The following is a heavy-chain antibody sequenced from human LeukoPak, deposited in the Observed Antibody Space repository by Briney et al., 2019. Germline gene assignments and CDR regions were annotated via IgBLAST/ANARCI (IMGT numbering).Heavy chain of an antibody. V-gene: IGHV3-15*01. J-gene: IGHJ4*02. CDR2: IKSKTDGGTT. CDR1: GFTFSNAW. D-gene: IGHD3-3*01. CDR3: AKDKSTNYDFWSGRGYYFDY. Sequence: GGSLRLSCAASGFTFSNAWMSWVRQAPGKGLEWVGRIKSKTDGGTTDYAAPVKGRFTISRDDSKNTLYLQMNSLKTEDTAVYYCAKDKSTNYDFWSGRGYYFDYWGQGTLVTVSS.